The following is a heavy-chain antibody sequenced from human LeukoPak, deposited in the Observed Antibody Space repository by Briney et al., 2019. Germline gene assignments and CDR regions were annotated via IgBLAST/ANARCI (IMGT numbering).Heavy chain of an antibody. V-gene: IGHV3-21*01. Sequence: GGSLRLSCAASGFTFSSYSMNWVRQAPGKGLEWVSSISSSSSYIYYADSVKGRFAISRDNAKNSLYLQMNSLRAEDTAVYYCARARYYDSSGYPSFDYWGQGTLVTVSS. CDR3: ARARYYDSSGYPSFDY. CDR1: GFTFSSYS. J-gene: IGHJ4*02. D-gene: IGHD3-22*01. CDR2: ISSSSSYI.